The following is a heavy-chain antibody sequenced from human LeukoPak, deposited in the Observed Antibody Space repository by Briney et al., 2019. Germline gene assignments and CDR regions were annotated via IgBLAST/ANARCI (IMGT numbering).Heavy chain of an antibody. CDR1: GFTFSSYE. CDR2: ISSSGSTI. V-gene: IGHV3-48*03. D-gene: IGHD3-10*01. J-gene: IGHJ6*03. Sequence: GGSLRLSCAASGFTFSSYEMNWVRQAPGKGLEWVSYISSSGSTIYYADSVKGRFTISRDNAKNSLYLQMNSLRAEDTAVYYCASTPREGSGNFYYVDVWGKGTTVTVSS. CDR3: ASTPREGSGNFYYVDV.